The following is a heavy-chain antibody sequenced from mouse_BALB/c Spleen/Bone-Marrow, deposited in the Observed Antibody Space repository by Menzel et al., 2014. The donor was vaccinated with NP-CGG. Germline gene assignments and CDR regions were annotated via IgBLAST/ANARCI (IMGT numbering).Heavy chain of an antibody. CDR1: GYAFSAYW. CDR3: TRSTATFDY. V-gene: IGHV1-80*01. J-gene: IGHJ2*01. D-gene: IGHD1-2*01. CDR2: IYPGDGDT. Sequence: VMLVESGAELVRPGSSVKISCKASGYAFSAYWMNWVKQRPGRGLEWIGQIYPGDGDTNYNGKFKGKATPTADKSSSTAYMQLSSLTSEDSAVYFCTRSTATFDYWGQGTTLTVSS.